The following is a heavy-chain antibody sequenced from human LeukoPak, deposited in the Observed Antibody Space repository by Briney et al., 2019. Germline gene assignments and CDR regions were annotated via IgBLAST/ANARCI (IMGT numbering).Heavy chain of an antibody. CDR3: ARGRTREGGSYSPLYRSYNWFDP. V-gene: IGHV3-48*04. J-gene: IGHJ5*02. CDR2: ISSSSSTI. Sequence: GGSLRLSCAASGFTFSSYSMNWVRQAPGKGLEWVSYISSSSSTIYYADSVKGRFTISRDNAKNSLYLQMNSLRAEDTAVYYCARGRTREGGSYSPLYRSYNWFDPWGQGTLVTVSS. CDR1: GFTFSSYS. D-gene: IGHD1-26*01.